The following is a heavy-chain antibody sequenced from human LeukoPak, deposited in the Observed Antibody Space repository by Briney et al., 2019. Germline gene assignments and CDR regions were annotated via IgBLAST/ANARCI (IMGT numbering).Heavy chain of an antibody. D-gene: IGHD1-14*01. CDR2: IYYSGST. CDR1: GGSISSYY. Sequence: ASETLSLTCTVSGGSISSYYWSWIRQPPGKGLEWIGYIYYSGSTNYNPSLKSRVTISVDTSKNQFSLKLSSVTAADTAVYYCARERYTGAFDIWGQGTMVTVSS. CDR3: ARERYTGAFDI. J-gene: IGHJ3*02. V-gene: IGHV4-59*01.